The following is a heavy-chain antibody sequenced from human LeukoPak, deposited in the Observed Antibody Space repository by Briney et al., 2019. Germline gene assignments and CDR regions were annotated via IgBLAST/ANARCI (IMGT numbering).Heavy chain of an antibody. Sequence: SETLSLTCTVSGGSISSSSYYWGWIRQPPGKGLEWIGSIYYSGSTYYNPSLKSRVTISVDTSKNQFSLNLSSVTAADTAVYYCARVRAVVPAAMVYMDVWGKGTTVTVSS. CDR3: ARVRAVVPAAMVYMDV. CDR1: GGSISSSSYY. CDR2: IYYSGST. V-gene: IGHV4-39*07. D-gene: IGHD2-2*01. J-gene: IGHJ6*03.